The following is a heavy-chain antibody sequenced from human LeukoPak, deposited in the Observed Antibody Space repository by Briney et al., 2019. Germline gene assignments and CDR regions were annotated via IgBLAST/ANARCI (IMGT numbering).Heavy chain of an antibody. Sequence: GSLRLSCAASGFFFSSYGMHWVRQAPGKGLEWVAVISYDGSNKYYADSVKGRFTISRDNSKNTLYLQMNSLRAEDTAVYYCARAADTAMVYFDYWGQGTLVTVSS. CDR1: GFFFSSYG. J-gene: IGHJ4*02. V-gene: IGHV3-30*19. D-gene: IGHD5-18*01. CDR3: ARAADTAMVYFDY. CDR2: ISYDGSNK.